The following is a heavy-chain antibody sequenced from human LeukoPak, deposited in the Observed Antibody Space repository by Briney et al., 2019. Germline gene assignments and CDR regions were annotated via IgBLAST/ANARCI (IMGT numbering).Heavy chain of an antibody. CDR3: ARDLTHDAFDI. J-gene: IGHJ3*02. CDR1: GFTFSGYW. V-gene: IGHV3-7*01. D-gene: IGHD1-14*01. CDR2: IKQDGSEK. Sequence: PEGSLRLSCAASGFTFSGYWMSWVRQAPGKGLEWVANIKQDGSEKYYVDSVKGRFTISRDNAKNSLYLQMNSLRAEDTAVYYCARDLTHDAFDIWGQGTMVTVSS.